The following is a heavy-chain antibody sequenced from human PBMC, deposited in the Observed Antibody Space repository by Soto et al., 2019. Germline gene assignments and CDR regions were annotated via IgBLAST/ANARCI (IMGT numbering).Heavy chain of an antibody. CDR3: ARGRDGYNWFDP. CDR2: IYYSGST. V-gene: IGHV4-59*01. CDR1: GGSISSYY. J-gene: IGHJ5*02. D-gene: IGHD5-12*01. Sequence: SETLSLTCTVSGGSISSYYWSWIRQPPGKGLEWIGYIYYSGSTNYSPSLKSRVTISVDTSKNQFSLKLSSVTAADTAVYYCARGRDGYNWFDPWGQGTLVTVSS.